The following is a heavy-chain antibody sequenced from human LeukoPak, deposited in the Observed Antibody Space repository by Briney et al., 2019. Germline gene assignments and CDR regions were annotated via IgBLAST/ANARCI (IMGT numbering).Heavy chain of an antibody. V-gene: IGHV4-39*07. D-gene: IGHD3-3*01. Sequence: NPSETLSLTCTVSGGSISSSSYYWGWIRQPPGKGLEWIGSIYYSGSTYYNPSLKSRVTISVDTSKNQFSLKLSSVTAADTAVYYCAREDTSRYDFWSGEKLGYWGQGTLVTVSS. J-gene: IGHJ4*02. CDR3: AREDTSRYDFWSGEKLGY. CDR2: IYYSGST. CDR1: GGSISSSSYY.